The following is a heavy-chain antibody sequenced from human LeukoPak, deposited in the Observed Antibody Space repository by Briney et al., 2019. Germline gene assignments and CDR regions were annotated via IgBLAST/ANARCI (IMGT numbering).Heavy chain of an antibody. V-gene: IGHV1-46*01. CDR3: ARDVPWFGELSLDY. Sequence: ASVKVSCKASGYTFTSYYMHWVRQAPGQGLEWMGIINPSGGSTSYAQKLQGRVTMTTDTSTSTAYMELRSLRSDDTAVYYCARDVPWFGELSLDYWGQGTLVTVSS. D-gene: IGHD3-10*01. J-gene: IGHJ4*02. CDR2: INPSGGST. CDR1: GYTFTSYY.